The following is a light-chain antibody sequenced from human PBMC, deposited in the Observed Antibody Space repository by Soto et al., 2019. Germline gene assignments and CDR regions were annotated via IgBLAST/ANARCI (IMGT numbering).Light chain of an antibody. CDR3: LSSAGTAYV. Sequence: QSFPTPPPSASGSPGQSVAISCTGTISDVGGYDYVSWYQQYPGKTPKLMIFEVTKRPSGVPDRFSGSKSGNTASLTVSGLQAEHEADYYCLSSAGTAYVFGTGTKVTVL. V-gene: IGLV2-8*01. CDR1: ISDVGGYDY. J-gene: IGLJ1*01. CDR2: EVT.